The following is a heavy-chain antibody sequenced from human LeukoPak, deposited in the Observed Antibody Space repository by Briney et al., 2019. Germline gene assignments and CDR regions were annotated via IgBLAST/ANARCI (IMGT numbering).Heavy chain of an antibody. Sequence: PGGSLRLSCAASGFTFSSYAMSWVRQAPGKGLEWVSAISGSGGSTYYADSVKGRFTISRDNSKNTLYLQMNGLRAEGTAVYYCAKGYDSSGYYGMDVWAKGPRSPSP. CDR1: GFTFSSYA. J-gene: IGHJ6*02. D-gene: IGHD3-22*01. V-gene: IGHV3-23*01. CDR3: AKGYDSSGYYGMDV. CDR2: ISGSGGST.